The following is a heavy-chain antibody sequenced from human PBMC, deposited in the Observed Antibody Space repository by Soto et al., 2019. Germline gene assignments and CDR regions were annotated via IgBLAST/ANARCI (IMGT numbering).Heavy chain of an antibody. D-gene: IGHD2-15*01. CDR1: GFTFNNYG. CDR2: ISNDGSNK. V-gene: IGHV3-30*18. CDR3: TKDGRFDSDGSLYYYYYGMDV. J-gene: IGHJ6*02. Sequence: SLRLSCXASGFTFNNYGMNWVRQAPGKGLEWVAIISNDGSNKYYIESVRGRFTISRDNSKNMLFLQMNSLRVEDTAVYFCTKDGRFDSDGSLYYYYYGMDVWGQGTTVTVS.